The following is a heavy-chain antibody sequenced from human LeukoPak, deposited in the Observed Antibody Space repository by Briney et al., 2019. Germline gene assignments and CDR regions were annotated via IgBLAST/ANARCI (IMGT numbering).Heavy chain of an antibody. V-gene: IGHV4-39*07. CDR3: AREQLVGSRYFDY. Sequence: PSETLSLTCTVSGGSISSSDYYWGWIRQPPGKGLEWIGSIYFGGSTYYNPSLKSRVTISVDTSKNQFSLNLSSVTAADTAMYYCAREQLVGSRYFDYWGQGTLVTVSS. J-gene: IGHJ4*02. D-gene: IGHD6-6*01. CDR2: IYFGGST. CDR1: GGSISSSDYY.